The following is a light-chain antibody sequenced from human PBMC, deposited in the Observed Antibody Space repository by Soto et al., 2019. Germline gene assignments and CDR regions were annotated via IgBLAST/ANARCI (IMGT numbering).Light chain of an antibody. CDR3: NSYTSSSNLV. V-gene: IGLV2-14*01. Sequence: QSALTQPASVSGSPGQSITISCTGTSSAVGGYNYVSWYQQHPGKAPKLLIYDVSNRPSVVSNRFSGSKSGNTASLTISGLQAEDEADYYCNSYTSSSNLVFGGGTKLTVL. J-gene: IGLJ3*02. CDR1: SSAVGGYNY. CDR2: DVS.